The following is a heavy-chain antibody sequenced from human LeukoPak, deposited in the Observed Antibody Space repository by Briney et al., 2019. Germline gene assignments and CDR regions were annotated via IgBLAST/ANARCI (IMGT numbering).Heavy chain of an antibody. V-gene: IGHV1-69*06. CDR3: ARGNYYDSSGYYPNYYYMDV. CDR2: IIPIFGTA. Sequence: SVKVSCKASGGTFSSYAISWVRQAPGQGLEWMGGIIPIFGTANYAQKFQGRVTITADKSTSTAYMELSSLRSEDTAVYYCARGNYYDSSGYYPNYYYMDVWGKGTTVTVSS. J-gene: IGHJ6*03. D-gene: IGHD3-22*01. CDR1: GGTFSSYA.